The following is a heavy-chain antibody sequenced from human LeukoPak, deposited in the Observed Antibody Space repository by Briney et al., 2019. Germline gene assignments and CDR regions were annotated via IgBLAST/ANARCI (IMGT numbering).Heavy chain of an antibody. D-gene: IGHD3-22*01. CDR2: ISGSGGST. V-gene: IGHV3-23*01. CDR1: GFSISSYT. J-gene: IGHJ1*01. CDR3: AKDRDPYSSGSWDS. Sequence: TGGSLRLSCADSGFSISSYTLCWVRQAPGKGLEWVSAISGSGGSTYYADSVKGRFTVSRDNSKNTLSLQMNSLRPEDTAMYFCAKDRDPYSSGSWDSWGQGTLVIVSS.